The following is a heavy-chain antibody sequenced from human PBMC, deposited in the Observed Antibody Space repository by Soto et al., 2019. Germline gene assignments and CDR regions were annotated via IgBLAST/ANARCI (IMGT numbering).Heavy chain of an antibody. CDR2: ISSSSSYI. V-gene: IGHV3-21*01. CDR1: GFTFSSYT. J-gene: IGHJ4*02. CDR3: ARDLRFTTGVDY. D-gene: IGHD2-8*02. Sequence: EVQLVESGGGLVKPGGSLRLSCAASGFTFSSYTMNWVRQAPGKGLEWVSSISSSSSYIYYVDSMKGRFTISRDNAKNSLYLQMNSLRAEDTAVYYCARDLRFTTGVDYWGQGTQVTVSS.